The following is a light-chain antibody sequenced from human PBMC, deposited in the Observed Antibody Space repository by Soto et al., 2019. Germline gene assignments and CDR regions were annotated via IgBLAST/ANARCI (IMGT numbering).Light chain of an antibody. Sequence: DIQMTQSPSTLSASVGDRVTITCRASQTINSWLAWYQQKAGKAPNLLIYDASNLETGVPSRFSGSGSGTEFTLTISSLQSEDFAVYFCQQYNNWPPWTFGQGTKVDIK. CDR2: DAS. CDR1: QTINSW. CDR3: QQYNNWPPWT. V-gene: IGKV1-5*01. J-gene: IGKJ1*01.